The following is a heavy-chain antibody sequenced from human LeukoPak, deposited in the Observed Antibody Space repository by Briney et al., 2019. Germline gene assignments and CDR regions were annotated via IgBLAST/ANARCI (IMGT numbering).Heavy chain of an antibody. V-gene: IGHV4-30-4*08. D-gene: IGHD4-17*01. J-gene: IGHJ4*02. Sequence: SETLSLTCTVSGGSISSYYWSWIRQPPGKGLEWIGYIYYSGGTYYNPSLKSRVTISVDTSKNQFSLKLSSVTAADTAVYYCARARDDYGDYAHYFDYWGQGTLVTVSS. CDR1: GGSISSYY. CDR2: IYYSGGT. CDR3: ARARDDYGDYAHYFDY.